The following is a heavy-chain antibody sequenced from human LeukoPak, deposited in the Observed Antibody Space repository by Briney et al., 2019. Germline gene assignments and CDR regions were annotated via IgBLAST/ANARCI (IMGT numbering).Heavy chain of an antibody. V-gene: IGHV3-23*01. CDR1: GFTFSSYA. D-gene: IGHD6-19*01. J-gene: IGHJ4*02. CDR3: AKTPRTGYSSGWYGSGTSYFDC. CDR2: ISGSGGST. Sequence: PGGSLRLSCAASGFTFSSYAMSWVRQAPGKGLEWVSAISGSGGSTYYADSVKGRFTISRDNSKNTLYLQMNSLRAEDTAVYYCAKTPRTGYSSGWYGSGTSYFDCWGQGTLVTVSS.